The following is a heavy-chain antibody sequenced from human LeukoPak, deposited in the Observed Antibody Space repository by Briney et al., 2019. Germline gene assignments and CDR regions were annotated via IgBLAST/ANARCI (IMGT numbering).Heavy chain of an antibody. Sequence: GGSLRLSCAASGFTYSSYAMSWVRQAPGKGLEWVSSISGSGNRTYYADSVKGRFTVSRDNSKNTMYLQMNSLRGEDTAVYSCAKGWESSGWYYGMDVWGQGTTVTVSS. V-gene: IGHV3-23*01. CDR2: ISGSGNRT. J-gene: IGHJ6*02. D-gene: IGHD6-19*01. CDR1: GFTYSSYA. CDR3: AKGWESSGWYYGMDV.